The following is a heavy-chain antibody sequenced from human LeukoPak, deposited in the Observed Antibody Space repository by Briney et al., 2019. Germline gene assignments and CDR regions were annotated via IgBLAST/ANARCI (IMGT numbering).Heavy chain of an antibody. J-gene: IGHJ6*02. V-gene: IGHV3-21*04. Sequence: NAGGSLRLSCAASGFALRSYTVTWVRQAPGKGLEWVSSISSTSAYIYYAESVKGRFSISRDNAKNSLYLQMNSLRAEDTALYYCAKGMTTVTTSAFGDVWGQGTTVTVSS. CDR1: GFALRSYT. CDR2: ISSTSAYI. D-gene: IGHD4-17*01. CDR3: AKGMTTVTTSAFGDV.